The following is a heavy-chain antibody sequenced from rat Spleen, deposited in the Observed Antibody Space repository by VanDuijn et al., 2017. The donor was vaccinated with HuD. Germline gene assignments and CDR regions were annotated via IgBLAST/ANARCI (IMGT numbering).Heavy chain of an antibody. CDR3: TRGGYSSFDY. J-gene: IGHJ2*01. Sequence: EVQLVKSGGGLVQPGGTLKLSCAASGITFSNYAMAWVRQAPGKGLEWVASITNTGGSTYYPDSVKGRFTISRDNAKSTLFLQMNSLRSEDTATYFCTRGGYSSFDYWGQGVMVPVSS. CDR1: GITFSNYA. V-gene: IGHV5-31*01. CDR2: ITNTGGST. D-gene: IGHD1-2*01.